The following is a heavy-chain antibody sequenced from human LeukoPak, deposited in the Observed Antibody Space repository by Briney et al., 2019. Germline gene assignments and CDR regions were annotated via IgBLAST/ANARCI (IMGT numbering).Heavy chain of an antibody. D-gene: IGHD3-9*01. CDR1: GYTFSGYS. V-gene: IGHV1-2*02. Sequence: AASVKLSCNASGYTFSGYSIHWVRQAPGQGHEWMGWINTYSGDTNYPQKFQGRVTMNGDTSISTAYMELSRLRSDDTAVYYCARVHDILWFDYWGQGTLVTVSS. CDR2: INTYSGDT. J-gene: IGHJ4*02. CDR3: ARVHDILWFDY.